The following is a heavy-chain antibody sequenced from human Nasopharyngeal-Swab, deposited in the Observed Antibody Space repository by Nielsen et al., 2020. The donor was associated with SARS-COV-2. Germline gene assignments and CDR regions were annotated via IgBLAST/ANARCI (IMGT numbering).Heavy chain of an antibody. D-gene: IGHD6-13*01. CDR3: ARAAAAADTIDYFDY. Sequence: SETLSLTCAVSGGSISSGFYSWSWIRQPPGKGLEWIGYIYHSGNTYYNPSLTSRVTVSVDTSKNQFSLKLSSVTAADTAVYYCARAAAAADTIDYFDYWGQGTLVTVSS. J-gene: IGHJ4*02. CDR2: IYHSGNT. V-gene: IGHV4-30-2*01. CDR1: GGSISSGFYS.